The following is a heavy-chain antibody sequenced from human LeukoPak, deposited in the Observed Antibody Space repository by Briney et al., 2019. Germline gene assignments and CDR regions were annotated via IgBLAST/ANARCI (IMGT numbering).Heavy chain of an antibody. CDR2: IIPILGIT. CDR1: GGTFSSYA. V-gene: IGHV1-69*04. Sequence: VSSVNDSCKASGGTFSSYAFTWVRQAPGQGLEWMGRIIPILGITNYAQKFQGRVTITADKSTSTAYMELSSLRSEDTAVYYCARINTAGGATHAFDYWGQGTLVTVSS. J-gene: IGHJ4*01. CDR3: ARINTAGGATHAFDY. D-gene: IGHD6-13*01.